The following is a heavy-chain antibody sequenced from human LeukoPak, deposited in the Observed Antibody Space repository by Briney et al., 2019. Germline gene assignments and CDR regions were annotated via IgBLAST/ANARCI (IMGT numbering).Heavy chain of an antibody. CDR3: ATVYMVRGVHTYYYYYGMDV. D-gene: IGHD3-10*01. V-gene: IGHV3-30*04. J-gene: IGHJ6*02. CDR2: ISYDGSNK. CDR1: GFTFSSYA. Sequence: GGSLRLSCAASGFTFSSYAMHWVRQAPGKGLEWVAVISYDGSNKYYADSVKGRFTISRDNSKNTLYLQMNSLRAEDTAVYYCATVYMVRGVHTYYYYYGMDVRGQGTTVTVSS.